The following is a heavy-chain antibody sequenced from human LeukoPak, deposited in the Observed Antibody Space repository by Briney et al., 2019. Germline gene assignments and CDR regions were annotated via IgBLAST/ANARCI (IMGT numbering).Heavy chain of an antibody. CDR1: GGSISSYY. J-gene: IGHJ6*02. CDR2: IYYSGST. Sequence: SETLSLTCTVSGGSISSYYWSWIRQPPGKGLEWIGYIYYSGSTNYNPSLKSRVTISVDTSKNQFSLKLSSVTAADTAVYYCARGGRMVRGVIVGMDVWGQGTTVTVSS. CDR3: ARGGRMVRGVIVGMDV. D-gene: IGHD3-10*01. V-gene: IGHV4-59*12.